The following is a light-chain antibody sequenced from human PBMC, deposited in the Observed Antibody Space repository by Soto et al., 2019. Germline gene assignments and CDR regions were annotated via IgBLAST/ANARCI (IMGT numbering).Light chain of an antibody. CDR1: QSVSSSY. CDR2: DAS. Sequence: ELVLSKSPGTLSLSPGERSTLSGRASQSVSSSYLAWYQQKPGQAPRLLIYDASNRATGIPARFSGSGSGTDFTLTISSLEPEDFAIYYCKQRTNWPPAFGQGTRLEIK. CDR3: KQRTNWPPA. V-gene: IGKV3D-20*02. J-gene: IGKJ5*01.